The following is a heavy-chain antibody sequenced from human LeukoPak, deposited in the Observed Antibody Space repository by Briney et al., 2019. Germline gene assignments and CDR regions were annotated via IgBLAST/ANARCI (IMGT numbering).Heavy chain of an antibody. V-gene: IGHV1-69*02. CDR1: GGTFSSYT. D-gene: IGHD4-11*01. CDR2: IIPILGIA. CDR3: ARGRDDYSNYCDY. Sequence: ASVKVSCKASGGTFSSYTISRVRQAPGQGLEWMGRIIPILGIANYAQKFQGRVTITADKSTSTAYMELSSLRSEDTAVYYCARGRDDYSNYCDYWGQGTLVTVSS. J-gene: IGHJ4*02.